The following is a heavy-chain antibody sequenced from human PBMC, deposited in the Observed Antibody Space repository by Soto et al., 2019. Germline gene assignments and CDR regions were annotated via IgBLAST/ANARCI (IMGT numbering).Heavy chain of an antibody. V-gene: IGHV4-59*01. CDR2: IYYSGSA. D-gene: IGHD6-13*01. CDR3: ARGGSSWSGAWYFDL. CDR1: GGSISHYY. J-gene: IGHJ2*01. Sequence: QVQLQESGPGLVKPSETLSLTCTVSGGSISHYYWSWIRQPPGKGLEWIGYIYYSGSANYNPSLRSRVIISVDTSKNPFSLKLGSVTAADTAVYFCARGGSSWSGAWYFDLWGRGTLVTVSS.